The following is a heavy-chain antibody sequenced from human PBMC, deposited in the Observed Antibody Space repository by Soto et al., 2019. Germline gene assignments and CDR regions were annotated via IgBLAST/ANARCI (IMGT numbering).Heavy chain of an antibody. CDR1: GYTFTSYD. CDR2: MNPNSGNT. CDR3: ARYCGGDCYGGVYYYYGMDV. J-gene: IGHJ6*02. V-gene: IGHV1-8*01. D-gene: IGHD2-21*02. Sequence: ASVKVSCKASGYTFTSYDINWVRQATGQGLEWMGWMNPNSGNTGYAQKFQGRVTMTRNTSISTAYMELSSLRSEGTAVYYCARYCGGDCYGGVYYYYGMDVWGQGTTVTVSS.